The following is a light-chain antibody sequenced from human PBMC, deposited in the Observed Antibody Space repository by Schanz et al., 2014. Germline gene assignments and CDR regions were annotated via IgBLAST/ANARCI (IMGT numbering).Light chain of an antibody. J-gene: IGLJ3*02. Sequence: QSVLTQPPSASGPPGQRVTISCSGSSSNIGSYTVNWYQQIPGTAPKLLIYTNNQRPSGVPDRFSGSKSGSSASLAISGLQSEDEAGYYCSAWDDNLNGWVFGGGTKLT. CDR2: TNN. CDR3: SAWDDNLNGWV. V-gene: IGLV1-44*01. CDR1: SSNIGSYT.